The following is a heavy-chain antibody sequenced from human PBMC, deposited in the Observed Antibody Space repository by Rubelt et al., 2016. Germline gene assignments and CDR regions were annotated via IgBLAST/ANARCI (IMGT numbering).Heavy chain of an antibody. Sequence: QVQLVQSGAEVKKPGASVKVSCKASGYTFTSYGISWVRQAPGQGLEWMGWINPNSGGTNYAQKCQGRVTMTRDTAISTAYMELGGLRSDDTAVYYCARDLYKGPRWLVAYWGQGTLVTVSS. D-gene: IGHD6-19*01. CDR1: GYTFTSYG. V-gene: IGHV1-2*02. CDR3: ARDLYKGPRWLVAY. CDR2: INPNSGGT. J-gene: IGHJ4*02.